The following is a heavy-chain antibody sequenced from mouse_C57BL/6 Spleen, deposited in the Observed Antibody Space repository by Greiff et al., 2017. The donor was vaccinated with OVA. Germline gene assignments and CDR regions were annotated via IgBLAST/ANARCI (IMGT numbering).Heavy chain of an antibody. D-gene: IGHD2-3*01. CDR1: GYTFTDYY. CDR2: INPNNGGT. Sequence: EVQLQQSGPELVKPGASVKISCKASGYTFTDYYMNWVKQSHGKSLEWIGDINPNNGGTSYNQKFKGKATLTVDKSSSTAYMELRSLTSEDSAVYYCARSGYGGYYVGFAYWGQGTLVTVSA. V-gene: IGHV1-26*01. CDR3: ARSGYGGYYVGFAY. J-gene: IGHJ3*01.